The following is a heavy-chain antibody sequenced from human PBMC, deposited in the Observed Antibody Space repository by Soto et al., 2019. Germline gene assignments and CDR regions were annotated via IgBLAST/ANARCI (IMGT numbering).Heavy chain of an antibody. CDR3: ARRPQYYDVLTAYPIIDSFDI. J-gene: IGHJ3*02. Sequence: SVTLSLTCTVYGDSFSSGSSCWGWSRQPPRWGLEWIGSIYNSVITDYNPSLKSRVTISVEMSKNQFSLTLTSVTAADTAVYYCARRPQYYDVLTAYPIIDSFDIWGQGTMVS. D-gene: IGHD3-9*01. CDR2: IYNSVIT. V-gene: IGHV4-39*01. CDR1: GDSFSSGSSC.